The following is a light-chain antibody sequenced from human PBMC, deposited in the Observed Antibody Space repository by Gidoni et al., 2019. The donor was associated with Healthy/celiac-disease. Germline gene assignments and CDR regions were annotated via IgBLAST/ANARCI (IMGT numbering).Light chain of an antibody. J-gene: IGKJ2*01. CDR1: QDISNY. V-gene: IGKV1-33*01. Sequence: DIQMTQSPSSLSASVGDRVTLTCQASQDISNYLNWYQQKPGKAPQLLIYDASNLETGVPTRFSGSGSGTEFTFTISSLQPEDIETYDCQQYDNLPRGSTFGQGTKLEIK. CDR2: DAS. CDR3: QQYDNLPRGST.